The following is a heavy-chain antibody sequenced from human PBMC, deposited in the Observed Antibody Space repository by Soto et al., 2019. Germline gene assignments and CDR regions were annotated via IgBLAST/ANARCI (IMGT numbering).Heavy chain of an antibody. J-gene: IGHJ4*02. CDR3: ATAEVDY. CDR2: MNSDGSTT. Sequence: GGSLRLSCAASGFTFGNSWMHWVRQAPGEGLEWVSRMNSDGSTTNYADSVKGRFTVSRDNAKNTLYLQMNSLRAEDTAIYYCATAEVDYWGPGTLVTVSS. CDR1: GFTFGNSW. V-gene: IGHV3-74*01.